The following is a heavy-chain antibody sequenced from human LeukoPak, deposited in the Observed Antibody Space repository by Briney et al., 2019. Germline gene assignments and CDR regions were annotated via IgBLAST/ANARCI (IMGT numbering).Heavy chain of an antibody. CDR2: IIPIFGTA. Sequence: SVKVSCKASGGTFSSYAISWVRQAPGQGLEWMGGIIPIFGTANYAQKFQGRVTITADESTSTAYMELSSLRSEDTAVYYCARDAYGCYYYYYMDVWGKGTTVTVSS. D-gene: IGHD3-10*01. V-gene: IGHV1-69*13. CDR1: GGTFSSYA. CDR3: ARDAYGCYYYYYMDV. J-gene: IGHJ6*03.